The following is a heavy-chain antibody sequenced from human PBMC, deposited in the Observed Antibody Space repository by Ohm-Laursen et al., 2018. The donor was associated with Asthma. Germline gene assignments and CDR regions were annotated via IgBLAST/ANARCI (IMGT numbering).Heavy chain of an antibody. CDR1: GFTFSDYY. CDR2: IGNSGSAI. Sequence: SLRLSCAASGFTFSDYYMSFIRRAPGKGLEWVSYIGNSGSAIYYADSVKGRFTLSRDNAKNSLYLQMNSLRAEDTAVYYCARASGGYYIDYWGQGTLVTVSS. J-gene: IGHJ4*02. CDR3: ARASGGYYIDY. V-gene: IGHV3-11*01. D-gene: IGHD1-26*01.